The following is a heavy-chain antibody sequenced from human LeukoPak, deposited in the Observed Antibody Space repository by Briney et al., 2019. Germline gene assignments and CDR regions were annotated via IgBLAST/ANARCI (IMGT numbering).Heavy chain of an antibody. CDR2: IWYDGSNK. J-gene: IGHJ4*02. CDR3: AKGAVAGNQKPGGY. D-gene: IGHD6-19*01. V-gene: IGHV3-33*06. Sequence: GGSLRLSCAASGFTFSSYGVHWVRQAPGKGLEWVAVIWYDGSNKYYADSVKGRFTISRDNSKNTLSLQMNSLRAEDTAVYFCAKGAVAGNQKPGGYWGQGTLVTVSS. CDR1: GFTFSSYG.